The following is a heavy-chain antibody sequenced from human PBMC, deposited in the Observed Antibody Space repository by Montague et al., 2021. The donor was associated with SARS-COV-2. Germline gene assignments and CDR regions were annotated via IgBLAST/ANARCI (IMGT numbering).Heavy chain of an antibody. CDR2: FTGGSGGST. J-gene: IGHJ4*02. V-gene: IGHV3-23*01. CDR1: GFTFSSYA. Sequence: SLRLSCAASGFTFSSYAMSWVRQAPGKGLEWVSTFTGGSGGSTCYANSVKGRFTISRDSSKNTLYLQMNNLRAEDTAVYYCAKDRWGVPGPLDPFDYWGQGTLVTVSS. CDR3: AKDRWGVPGPLDPFDY. D-gene: IGHD3-10*01.